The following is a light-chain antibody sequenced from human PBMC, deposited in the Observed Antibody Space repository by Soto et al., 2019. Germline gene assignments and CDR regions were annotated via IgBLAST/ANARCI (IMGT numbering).Light chain of an antibody. CDR2: DVT. V-gene: IGLV2-11*01. J-gene: IGLJ2*01. CDR1: SSDVGGYNY. CDR3: CSSAGSNTYVV. Sequence: QSVLTQPRSVSGSPGQSVAISCTGSSSDVGGYNYVSWYQQHPGKAPKLMIYDVTKRPSGVPDRFSGSRSGNTASLTISGLQAEDEAYCYCCSSAGSNTYVVFGGGTKLTVL.